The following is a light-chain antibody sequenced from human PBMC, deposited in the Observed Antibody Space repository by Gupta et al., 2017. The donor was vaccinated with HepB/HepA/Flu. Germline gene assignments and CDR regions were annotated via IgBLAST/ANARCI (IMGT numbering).Light chain of an antibody. V-gene: IGLV1-40*01. CDR1: SSNIGEGYD. J-gene: IGLJ2*01. CDR3: QSDDNRLSVWV. CDR2: YDK. Sequence: QSVLTQPPSVYGAPGQRVTISCLGGSSNIGEGYDLHWYQQPPGRAPELLLKYDKIRTSGVPDRFSGSRSDTSASLAITGLQAEDEDDYYCQSDDNRLSVWVFGGGTKRTVL.